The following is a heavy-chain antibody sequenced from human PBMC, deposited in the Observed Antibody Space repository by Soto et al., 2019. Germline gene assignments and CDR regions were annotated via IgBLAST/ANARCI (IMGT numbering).Heavy chain of an antibody. CDR1: GGSIRSYY. V-gene: IGHV4-59*01. D-gene: IGHD3-10*01. Sequence: PSETLSLTCTVSGGSIRSYYWSWIRQPPGKGLEWIGYIYYSGSTNYNPSLKSRVTISVDTSKNQFSLKLSSVTAADTAVYYCARRYGSAFDIWGQGTMVTVS. CDR2: IYYSGST. J-gene: IGHJ3*02. CDR3: ARRYGSAFDI.